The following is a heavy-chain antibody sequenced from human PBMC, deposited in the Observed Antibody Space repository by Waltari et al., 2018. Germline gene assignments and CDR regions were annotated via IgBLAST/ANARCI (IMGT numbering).Heavy chain of an antibody. D-gene: IGHD6-6*01. Sequence: EVQLLESGGGLVQPGGSLRLSCEVSGFTFVTYWMPWVRQVPGKGLVWGARSNSDGSTINYADSVKGRFTISRDNAKNTVYLQMNSLRVEDTAVYFCARVRLAHYDYFGFDVWGQGTTVTVSS. CDR2: SNSDGSTI. V-gene: IGHV3-74*01. CDR1: GFTFVTYW. CDR3: ARVRLAHYDYFGFDV. J-gene: IGHJ6*02.